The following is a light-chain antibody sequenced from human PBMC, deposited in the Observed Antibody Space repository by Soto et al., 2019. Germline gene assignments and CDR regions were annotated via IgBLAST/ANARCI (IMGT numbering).Light chain of an antibody. CDR3: QRRSNWPQVYT. CDR1: QSISSY. J-gene: IGKJ2*01. CDR2: DAS. V-gene: IGKV3-11*01. Sequence: EIVLTQSPATLSLSPGERATLSCRASQSISSYLAWYQHKPGQAPRLLIYDASNRATGIPARFSGSGSGTDFTLTISSLEPEDFAVYYCQRRSNWPQVYTFGQGTKREIK.